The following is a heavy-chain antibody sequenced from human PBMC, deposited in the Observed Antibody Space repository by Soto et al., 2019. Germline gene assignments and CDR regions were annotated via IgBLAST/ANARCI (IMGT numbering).Heavy chain of an antibody. J-gene: IGHJ4*02. CDR2: INRDGSST. CDR3: AREIATTGEYYFDY. Sequence: PGGSLRLSCAASGFTFSSYVMSWVRQAPGKGLVWVSRINRDGSSTNYADSVKGRVTISRDTAKNTLYLQMNSLRAEDTAVYYCAREIATTGEYYFDYWGQGTLVTV. V-gene: IGHV3-74*01. CDR1: GFTFSSYV. D-gene: IGHD6-13*01.